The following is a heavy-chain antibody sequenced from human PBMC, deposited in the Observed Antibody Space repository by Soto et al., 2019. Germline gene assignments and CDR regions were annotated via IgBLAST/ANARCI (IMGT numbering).Heavy chain of an antibody. CDR1: GFTFSSYS. CDR2: ISSSSSTI. D-gene: IGHD4-17*01. Sequence: EVQLVESGGGLVQPGGSLRLSCAASGFTFSSYSMNWVRQAPGKGLEWVSYISSSSSTIYYADSVKGRFTISRDNAKNSLYLQMNSLRAEDTAVYYCASDYYGDYVRRYYFDYWGQGTLVTVSS. V-gene: IGHV3-48*01. J-gene: IGHJ4*02. CDR3: ASDYYGDYVRRYYFDY.